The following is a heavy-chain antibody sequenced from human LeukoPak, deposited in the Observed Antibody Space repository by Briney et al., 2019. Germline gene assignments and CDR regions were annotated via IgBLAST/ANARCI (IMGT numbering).Heavy chain of an antibody. Sequence: TLSLTCTVSGGSINNYYWTWIRQPPGKALEWLARIDWDDDKYYSTSLKTRLTISKDTSKNQVVLTMTNMDPVDTATYYCARTSSFTLIRGLDQWGQGTLVTVSS. J-gene: IGHJ4*02. CDR2: IDWDDDK. V-gene: IGHV2-70*11. CDR1: GGSINNYY. CDR3: ARTSSFTLIRGLDQ. D-gene: IGHD3-10*01.